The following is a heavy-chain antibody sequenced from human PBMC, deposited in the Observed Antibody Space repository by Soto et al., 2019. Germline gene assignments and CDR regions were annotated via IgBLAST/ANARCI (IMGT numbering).Heavy chain of an antibody. D-gene: IGHD4-17*01. CDR3: ARGYDYGDYYYGIDV. CDR1: GGTFSSYA. CDR2: IIPIFGTA. Sequence: VKVSCKASGGTFSSYAISWVRQAPGQGLGWMGGIIPIFGTANYAQKFQGRVTITADKSTSTAYMELSSLRSEDTAVYYCARGYDYGDYYYGIDVWGQGTTVTVSS. J-gene: IGHJ6*02. V-gene: IGHV1-69*06.